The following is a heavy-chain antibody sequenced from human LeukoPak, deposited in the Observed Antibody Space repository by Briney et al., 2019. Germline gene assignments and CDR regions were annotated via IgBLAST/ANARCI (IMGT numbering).Heavy chain of an antibody. D-gene: IGHD3-22*01. V-gene: IGHV1-18*01. Sequence: ASVKVSCKASGYTFTSCGISWVRQAPGQGLEWMGWISAYNGNTNYAQKLQGRVTMTTDTSTSTAYMELRSLRSDDTAVYYCGRVRDSSGYYNYWGQGTLVTVSS. CDR2: ISAYNGNT. J-gene: IGHJ4*02. CDR3: GRVRDSSGYYNY. CDR1: GYTFTSCG.